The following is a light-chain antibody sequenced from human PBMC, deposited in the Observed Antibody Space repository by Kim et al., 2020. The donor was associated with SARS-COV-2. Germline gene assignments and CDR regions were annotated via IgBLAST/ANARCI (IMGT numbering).Light chain of an antibody. Sequence: DIQLTQSPATLSASVGDRLTITCRDSQSPGKWLAWYQQRPGKAPKLLIYQAFTLESGVPSRFSGGGSGTELTLTISSLEPDDSATYYCQQYKTYPWTFGQGTKVEIK. CDR2: QAF. V-gene: IGKV1-5*03. CDR3: QQYKTYPWT. CDR1: QSPGKW. J-gene: IGKJ1*01.